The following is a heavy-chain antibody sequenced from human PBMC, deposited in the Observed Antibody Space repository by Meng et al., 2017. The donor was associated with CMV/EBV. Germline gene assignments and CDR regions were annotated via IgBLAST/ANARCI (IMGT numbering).Heavy chain of an antibody. Sequence: SVKVSCKASGYTFIGYYMHWVRQAPGQGLEWMGWINPNSGGTNYAQKFQGRVTMTRDTSISTAYMELSRLRSDDTAVYYCARDLQGYYYGMDVWGQGTTVTVSS. D-gene: IGHD4-11*01. CDR2: INPNSGGT. V-gene: IGHV1-2*02. J-gene: IGHJ6*02. CDR1: GYTFIGYY. CDR3: ARDLQGYYYGMDV.